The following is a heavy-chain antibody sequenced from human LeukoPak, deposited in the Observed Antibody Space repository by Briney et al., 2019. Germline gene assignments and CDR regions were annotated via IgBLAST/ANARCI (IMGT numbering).Heavy chain of an antibody. CDR1: GFTFSSYG. Sequence: GGSLRLSCAASGFTFSSYGMHWVRQAPGKGLEWVAVISYDGSNKYYADSVKGRFTITRDNSKNTLYLQMNSLRAEDTAVYYRARGSRYSYGFTGRERTKSRLDYWGQGTLVTVSS. D-gene: IGHD5-18*01. V-gene: IGHV3-30*03. CDR2: ISYDGSNK. J-gene: IGHJ4*02. CDR3: ARGSRYSYGFTGRERTKSRLDY.